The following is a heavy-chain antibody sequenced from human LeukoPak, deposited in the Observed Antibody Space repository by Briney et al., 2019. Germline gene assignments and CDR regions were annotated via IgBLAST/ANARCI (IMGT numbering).Heavy chain of an antibody. Sequence: GGSLRLSCAASGFTFSSYSMNWVRQAPAKGLEWVSSISSSSSYIYYADSVKGRFTISRDNAKNSLYLQMNSLRAEDTAVYYCASVGDRYYDFWSGYLGDIDYWGQGTLVTVSS. CDR2: ISSSSSYI. J-gene: IGHJ4*02. D-gene: IGHD3-3*01. V-gene: IGHV3-21*01. CDR3: ASVGDRYYDFWSGYLGDIDY. CDR1: GFTFSSYS.